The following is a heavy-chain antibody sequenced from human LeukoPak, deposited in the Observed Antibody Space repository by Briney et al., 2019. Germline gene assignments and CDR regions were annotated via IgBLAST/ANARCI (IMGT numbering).Heavy chain of an antibody. D-gene: IGHD6-13*01. V-gene: IGHV4-34*01. CDR3: ARDRVFDAFDI. CDR2: INHSGST. CDR1: GGSFSGYY. Sequence: PSETLSLTCAVYGGSFSGYYWSWIRQPPGKGLEWIGEINHSGSTNYNPSLKSRVTISVDTSKNQFSLKLSSVTAADTAVYYCARDRVFDAFDIWGQGTMVTVSS. J-gene: IGHJ3*02.